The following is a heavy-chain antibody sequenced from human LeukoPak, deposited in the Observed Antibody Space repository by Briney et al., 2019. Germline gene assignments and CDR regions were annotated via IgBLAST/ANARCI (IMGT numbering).Heavy chain of an antibody. D-gene: IGHD3-10*01. CDR1: GFTFSSYE. Sequence: GGSLRLSCAASGFTFSSYEMHWVRQAPGKGLEWVSYISSSGSTIYYADFAKGRFTISRDNAQNSLYLQINSLRAEDTAVYYCAREKGTLIRAMAFEMWGQGTMVTVSS. J-gene: IGHJ3*02. V-gene: IGHV3-48*03. CDR3: AREKGTLIRAMAFEM. CDR2: ISSSGSTI.